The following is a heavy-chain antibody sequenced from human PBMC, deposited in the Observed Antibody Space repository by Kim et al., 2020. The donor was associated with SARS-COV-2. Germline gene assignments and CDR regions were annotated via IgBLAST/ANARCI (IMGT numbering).Heavy chain of an antibody. V-gene: IGHV4-34*01. Sequence: SETLSLTCAVYGGSFSGYYWSWIRQPPGKGLEWIGEINHSGSTNYNPSLKSRVTISVDTSKNQFSLKLSSVTAADTAVYYCARGSPLLRYFDWSPLGFDPWGQGTLVTVSS. CDR1: GGSFSGYY. CDR3: ARGSPLLRYFDWSPLGFDP. CDR2: INHSGST. J-gene: IGHJ5*02. D-gene: IGHD3-9*01.